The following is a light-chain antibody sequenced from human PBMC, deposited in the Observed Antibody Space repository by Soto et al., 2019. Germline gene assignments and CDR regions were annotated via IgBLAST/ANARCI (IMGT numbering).Light chain of an antibody. CDR2: DAS. V-gene: IGKV3-11*01. CDR3: QQRSNWPPIT. J-gene: IGKJ5*01. CDR1: QSISGRY. Sequence: IVLTQSPGTLSLSPGERATLSCRASQSISGRYLAWYQQKPGQAPRLLIYDASNRATGIPARFSGSGSGTDFTLTISSLEPEDFAVYYCQQRSNWPPITFGQGTRLEIK.